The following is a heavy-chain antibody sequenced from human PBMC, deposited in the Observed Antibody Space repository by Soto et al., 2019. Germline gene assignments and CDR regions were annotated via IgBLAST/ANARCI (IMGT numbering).Heavy chain of an antibody. CDR3: ARGSGPGWFDP. CDR2: IYHSGST. D-gene: IGHD3-10*01. V-gene: IGHV4-31*03. CDR1: GGSISSGGYY. Sequence: QVQLQESGPGLVKPSQTLSLTCTVSGGSISSGGYYWSWIRQHPGKGLEWIGYIYHSGSTYYNPSLNSRVTISVDTSKKQFSLKLSSVTAADTAVYYCARGSGPGWFDPWGQGTLVTVSS. J-gene: IGHJ5*02.